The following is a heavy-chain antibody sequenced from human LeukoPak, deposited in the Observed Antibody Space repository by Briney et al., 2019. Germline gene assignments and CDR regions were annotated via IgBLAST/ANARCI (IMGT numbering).Heavy chain of an antibody. V-gene: IGHV3-48*04. J-gene: IGHJ4*02. CDR1: GFTFSSYS. CDR2: ISSSSSTI. Sequence: PGGSLRLSCAASGFTFSSYSMNWVRQAPGKGLEWVSYISSSSSTIYYADSVKGRFTISRDNAKNSLYLQMNSLRAEDTAVYYCARDTRGRWELEPDYWGQGTLVTVSS. D-gene: IGHD1-26*01. CDR3: ARDTRGRWELEPDY.